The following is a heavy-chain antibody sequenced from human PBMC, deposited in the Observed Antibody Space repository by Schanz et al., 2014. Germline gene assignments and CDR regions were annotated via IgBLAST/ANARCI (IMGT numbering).Heavy chain of an antibody. D-gene: IGHD3-9*01. CDR2: IKSKTDGETT. Sequence: EVHLVESGGDLVKPGGSLRLSCAVSGFTFTSAWMSWVRQAPGKGLEWVGRIKSKTDGETTDYAASVKGRFTISRDESENTLYLQMISLKSEDTAVYYCTIDRHSEILTGYYFEAGFEYWGQGTLVTVSS. CDR3: TIDRHSEILTGYYFEAGFEY. J-gene: IGHJ4*02. CDR1: GFTFTSAW. V-gene: IGHV3-15*01.